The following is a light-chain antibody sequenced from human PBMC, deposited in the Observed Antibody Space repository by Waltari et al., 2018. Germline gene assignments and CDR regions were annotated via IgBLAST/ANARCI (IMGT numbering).Light chain of an antibody. CDR1: QSILYSSYNDKNF. CDR2: WAS. Sequence: DIVMNQSPDSLAVSLGERATMNCKSSQSILYSSYNDKNFLAWYQHKPGQSPRLLIYWASTRESGVPDRFSGSGSGTDFTLTISSLQAEDVAVYYCQQYYSTPFTFGPGTKVDVK. J-gene: IGKJ3*01. V-gene: IGKV4-1*01. CDR3: QQYYSTPFT.